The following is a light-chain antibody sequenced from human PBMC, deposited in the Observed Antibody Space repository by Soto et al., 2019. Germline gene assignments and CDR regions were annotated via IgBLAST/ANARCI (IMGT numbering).Light chain of an antibody. V-gene: IGKV3-20*01. J-gene: IGKJ4*01. CDR3: QQYGSSLRT. Sequence: EIVLTQSTGTLSLSPGERATLSCRASQRLISSSLAWYQQKTGQSPRLLISYASTRSTGIPDRFSGSGSGTDFSLTSSKLETEDFAVYYCQQYGSSLRTFGGGATVEIK. CDR2: YAS. CDR1: QRLISSS.